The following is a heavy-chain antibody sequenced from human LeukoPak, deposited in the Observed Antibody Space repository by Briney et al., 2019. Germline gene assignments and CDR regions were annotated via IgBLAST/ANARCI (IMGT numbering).Heavy chain of an antibody. CDR1: GFTFSSYW. J-gene: IGHJ5*02. V-gene: IGHV3-7*03. CDR2: IKQDGSEK. CDR3: ARDQRLGDYVWGSYRYNWFDP. D-gene: IGHD3-16*02. Sequence: GGSLRLSCAASGFTFSSYWMSWVRQAPGKGLEWVANIKQDGSEKYYVDSVKGRFTISRDNAKNSLYLQMNSLRAEDTAMYYCARDQRLGDYVWGSYRYNWFDPWGQGTLVTVSS.